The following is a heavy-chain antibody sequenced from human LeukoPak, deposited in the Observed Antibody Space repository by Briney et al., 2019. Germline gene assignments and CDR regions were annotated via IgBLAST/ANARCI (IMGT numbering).Heavy chain of an antibody. D-gene: IGHD6-13*01. CDR2: IYHSGST. CDR3: ARVALSSPRQQLVYAFDI. CDR1: GGSISSSGYS. J-gene: IGHJ3*02. V-gene: IGHV4-30-2*01. Sequence: PSETLSLTCAVSGGSISSSGYSWTWIRQPPGKGLEWIGYIYHSGSTYYNPSLKSRVTMSVDRSRNQFSLKLSSVTAADTAVYYCARVALSSPRQQLVYAFDIWGQGTMVTVSS.